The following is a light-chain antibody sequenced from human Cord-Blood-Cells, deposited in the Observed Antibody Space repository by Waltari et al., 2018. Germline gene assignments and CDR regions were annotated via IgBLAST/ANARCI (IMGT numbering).Light chain of an antibody. V-gene: IGKV1-33*01. Sequence: IQMTQSPSSLSASVGDRVTITFQASQDLSNYLNWYQQKPGKATKLLIYDGSSLETGVTLRFSGSGSGTEFNFTSNSLQRGDIETYYCQQYDKLLIFTFGPGTKVDIK. CDR3: QQYDKLLIFT. CDR1: QDLSNY. J-gene: IGKJ3*01. CDR2: DGS.